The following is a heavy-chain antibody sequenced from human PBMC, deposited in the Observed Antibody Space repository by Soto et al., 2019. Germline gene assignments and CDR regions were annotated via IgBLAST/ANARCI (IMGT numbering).Heavy chain of an antibody. CDR2: ISAHNGNT. D-gene: IGHD2-8*01. CDR1: GYTFTSYG. J-gene: IGHJ4*02. Sequence: QVHLVQSGAEVKKPGASVKVSCKASGYTFTSYGITWVRQAPGQGLEWMGWISAHNGNTTYAQKFQGRVIVTRDTSSSTPYTELRSVGSVDTAVDYCGGGMYGDYWGQGALVTVSS. V-gene: IGHV1-18*01. CDR3: GGGMYGDY.